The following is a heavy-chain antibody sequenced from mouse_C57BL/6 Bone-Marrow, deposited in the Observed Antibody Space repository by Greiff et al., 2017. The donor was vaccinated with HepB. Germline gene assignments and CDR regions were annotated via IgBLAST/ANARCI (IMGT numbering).Heavy chain of an antibody. Sequence: QVQLQQSGAELVRPGASVKLSCKASGYTFTDYYINWVKQRPGQGLEWIARIYPGSGNTYYNEKFKGKATLTAEKSSSTAYMQLSSLTSEDSAVYFCAREGYDYDEGYWGQGTTLTVSS. CDR2: IYPGSGNT. J-gene: IGHJ2*01. CDR3: AREGYDYDEGY. V-gene: IGHV1-76*01. CDR1: GYTFTDYY. D-gene: IGHD2-4*01.